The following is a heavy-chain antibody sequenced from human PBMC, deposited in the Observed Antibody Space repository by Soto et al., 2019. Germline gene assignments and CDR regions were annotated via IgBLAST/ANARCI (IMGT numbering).Heavy chain of an antibody. Sequence: GGSLRLSCAASGFTVSSNYMILVRQAPGKGLEWVSVIYSGGSTYYADSVKGRFTISRDNSKNTLYLQMNSLRAEDTAVYYCARVAVVVKGDAFDIWGQGTMVTVSS. V-gene: IGHV3-53*01. D-gene: IGHD3-22*01. CDR3: ARVAVVVKGDAFDI. CDR1: GFTVSSNY. J-gene: IGHJ3*02. CDR2: IYSGGST.